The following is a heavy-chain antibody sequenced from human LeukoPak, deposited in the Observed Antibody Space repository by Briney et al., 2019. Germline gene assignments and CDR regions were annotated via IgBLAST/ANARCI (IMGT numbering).Heavy chain of an antibody. J-gene: IGHJ6*02. CDR1: GFTFSSYA. D-gene: IGHD1-14*01. Sequence: PGGSLRLSCAASGFTFSSYAMSWVRQAPGKGLEGVSAISGSGGSTYYADSVKGRFTISRDNSKNTLYLQVNSLRAEDTAVYYCANTGPYDRTYYYYGMDVWGQGTTVTVSS. V-gene: IGHV3-23*01. CDR3: ANTGPYDRTYYYYGMDV. CDR2: ISGSGGST.